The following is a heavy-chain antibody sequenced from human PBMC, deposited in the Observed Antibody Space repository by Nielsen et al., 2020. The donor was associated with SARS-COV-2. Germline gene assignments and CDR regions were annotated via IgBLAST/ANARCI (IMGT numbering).Heavy chain of an antibody. D-gene: IGHD6-13*01. CDR1: GFTFTNYG. CDR3: AKAGRTYSRTWYLEY. J-gene: IGHJ4*02. CDR2: ISYDGGNI. V-gene: IGHV3-30*18. Sequence: GGSLRLSCVASGFTFTNYGMHWVRQAPGKGLEWVAVISYDGGNINYADSVKGRFTISRDNSKNTLFLQMNSLRAEDTAIYYCAKAGRTYSRTWYLEYWGQGALVTVSS.